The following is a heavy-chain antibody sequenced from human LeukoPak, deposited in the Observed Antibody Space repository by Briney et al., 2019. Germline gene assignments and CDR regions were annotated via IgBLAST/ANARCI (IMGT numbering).Heavy chain of an antibody. CDR1: GFTFKSYA. Sequence: GGSLRLSCSASGFTFKSYAMHWVRQGPGKGLVWVSRIKSDGTSTNYADSVKGRFTISSDNAKNTLYLQMNSLGVEDTAVYYCVRDHGDYYFDYWGQGTLVTVSS. CDR2: IKSDGTST. D-gene: IGHD4-17*01. CDR3: VRDHGDYYFDY. J-gene: IGHJ4*02. V-gene: IGHV3-74*01.